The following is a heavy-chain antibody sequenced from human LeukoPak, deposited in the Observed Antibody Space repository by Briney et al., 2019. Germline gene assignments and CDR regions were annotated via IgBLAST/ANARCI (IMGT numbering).Heavy chain of an antibody. CDR1: GFTFSSCA. V-gene: IGHV3-23*01. J-gene: IGHJ4*02. D-gene: IGHD5-12*01. CDR2: ISNGGDST. CDR3: ASRAYSGRLGGFDY. Sequence: PGGSLRLSCAASGFTFSSCAMSWVRQAPGKGLEWVSGISNGGDSTYYADSVKGRFTISRDNSKNTLYLQMNSLRAEDTAVYYCASRAYSGRLGGFDYWGQGTLVTVSS.